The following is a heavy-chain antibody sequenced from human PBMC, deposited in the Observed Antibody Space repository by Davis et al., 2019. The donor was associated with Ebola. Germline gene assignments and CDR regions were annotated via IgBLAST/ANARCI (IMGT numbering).Heavy chain of an antibody. CDR2: IYHSGST. J-gene: IGHJ4*02. Sequence: MPAGSLTLSCAVSGGSISSSNWWSWVRQPPGKGLEWIGEIYHSGSTNYNPSLKSRVTISVDTSKNQFSLKLSSVTAADTAVYYCARGPLQIFDYWGQGTLVTVSS. V-gene: IGHV4-4*02. CDR3: ARGPLQIFDY. CDR1: GGSISSSNW. D-gene: IGHD4-11*01.